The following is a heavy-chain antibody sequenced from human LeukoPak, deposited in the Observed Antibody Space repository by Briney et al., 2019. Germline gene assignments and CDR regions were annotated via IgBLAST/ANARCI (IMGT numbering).Heavy chain of an antibody. V-gene: IGHV3-30*02. CDR3: AKDRSEEYYFDY. CDR2: IRYDGSNK. Sequence: PGGSLRLSCAASGFTFSSYGMHWVRQAPGKGLEWVAFIRYDGSNKYYADSVKGRFTISRDNSKNTLYLQMNSLRAEDTAVYYRAKDRSEEYYFDYWGQGTLVTVSS. J-gene: IGHJ4*02. D-gene: IGHD3-10*01. CDR1: GFTFSSYG.